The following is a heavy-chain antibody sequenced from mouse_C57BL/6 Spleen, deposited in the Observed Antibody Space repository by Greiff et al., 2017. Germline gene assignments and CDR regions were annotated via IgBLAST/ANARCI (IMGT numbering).Heavy chain of an antibody. D-gene: IGHD2-4*01. Sequence: QVQLKQPGTELVKPGASVKLSCKASGYTFTSYWMHWVKQRPGQGLEWIGNINPSNGGTNYNEKFKSKATLTVDKSSSTAYMQLSSLTSEVSAVYYCARHDYDGAWFAYWGQGTLVTVSA. J-gene: IGHJ3*01. CDR3: ARHDYDGAWFAY. CDR1: GYTFTSYW. CDR2: INPSNGGT. V-gene: IGHV1-53*01.